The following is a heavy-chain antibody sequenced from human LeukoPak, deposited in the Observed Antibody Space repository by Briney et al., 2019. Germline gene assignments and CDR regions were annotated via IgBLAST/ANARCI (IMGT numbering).Heavy chain of an antibody. V-gene: IGHV4-4*02. Sequence: PSETLSLNCAVSGGSISSSNWWSWVRQPPGKGLEWIGEIYHSGSTNYNPSLKSRVTISVDKSKNQFSLKLSSVTAADTAVYYCARDPVNYYDSSGPLFDIWGQGTMVTVSS. J-gene: IGHJ3*02. CDR3: ARDPVNYYDSSGPLFDI. D-gene: IGHD3-22*01. CDR1: GGSISSSNW. CDR2: IYHSGST.